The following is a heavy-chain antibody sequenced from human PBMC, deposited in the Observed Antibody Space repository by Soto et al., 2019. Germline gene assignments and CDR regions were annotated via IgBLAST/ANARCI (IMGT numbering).Heavy chain of an antibody. CDR2: ISTYNGNT. CDR1: GYTFTTYG. Sequence: QVQVVQSGAEVEKPGASVKVSCKASGYTFTTYGISWVRQAPGQGLEWMGWISTYNGNTNYAQKFQGRVTMTTDASTSTAYMELRSLRSDDTAMYYCARDREKLVRGIVGFWGQGTLVTVYS. D-gene: IGHD3-10*01. J-gene: IGHJ4*02. V-gene: IGHV1-18*01. CDR3: ARDREKLVRGIVGF.